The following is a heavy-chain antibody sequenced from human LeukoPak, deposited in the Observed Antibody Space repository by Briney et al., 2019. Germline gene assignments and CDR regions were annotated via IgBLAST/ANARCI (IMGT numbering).Heavy chain of an antibody. Sequence: ASVKVSCKASGYAFTSYDINCVRQATGQGLEWMGWMNPNSGNTGYAQKFQGRVTITRKTSISTAYMELSSLRSEDTAVYYCARGNFGDGYNFAYWGQGTLVTVSS. D-gene: IGHD5-24*01. CDR2: MNPNSGNT. V-gene: IGHV1-8*03. CDR1: GYAFTSYD. CDR3: ARGNFGDGYNFAY. J-gene: IGHJ4*02.